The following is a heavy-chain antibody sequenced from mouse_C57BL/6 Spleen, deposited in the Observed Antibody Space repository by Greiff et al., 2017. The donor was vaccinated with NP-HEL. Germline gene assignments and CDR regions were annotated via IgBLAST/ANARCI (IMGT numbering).Heavy chain of an antibody. D-gene: IGHD1-1*01. V-gene: IGHV1-82*01. CDR1: GYAFSSSW. Sequence: VKVVESGPELVKPGASVKISCKASGYAFSSSWMNWVKQRPGKGLEWIGRIYPGDGDTNYNGKFKGKATLTADKSSSTAYMQLSSLTSEDSAVYFCARSGYYGSSPRAMDYWGQGTSVTVSS. J-gene: IGHJ4*01. CDR2: IYPGDGDT. CDR3: ARSGYYGSSPRAMDY.